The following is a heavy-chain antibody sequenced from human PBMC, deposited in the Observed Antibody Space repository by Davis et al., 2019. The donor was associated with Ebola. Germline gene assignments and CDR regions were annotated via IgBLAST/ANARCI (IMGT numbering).Heavy chain of an antibody. CDR3: AKEFSVLGGFDY. CDR2: ISYDGSNK. Sequence: GGSLRLSCAAPGFTFSSYGMHWVRQAPGKGLEWVAVISYDGSNKYYADSVKGRFTISRDNSKNTLYLQMNSLRAEDTAVYYCAKEFSVLGGFDYWGQGTLVTVSS. CDR1: GFTFSSYG. D-gene: IGHD5/OR15-5a*01. V-gene: IGHV3-30*18. J-gene: IGHJ4*02.